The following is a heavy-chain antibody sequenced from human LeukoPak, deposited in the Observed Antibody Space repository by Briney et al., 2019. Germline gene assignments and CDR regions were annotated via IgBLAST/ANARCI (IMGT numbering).Heavy chain of an antibody. Sequence: SETLSLTCAVYGGSFSGYYWRWIRQPPGKGLEWIGEISHGGSANYNPSLKSRVTISVDTSKNQFSLKLSSVTAADTAVYYCAGGLQDPRPVGATLFDYWGQGTLVTVSS. J-gene: IGHJ4*02. CDR3: AGGLQDPRPVGATLFDY. D-gene: IGHD1-26*01. CDR2: ISHGGSA. CDR1: GGSFSGYY. V-gene: IGHV4-34*01.